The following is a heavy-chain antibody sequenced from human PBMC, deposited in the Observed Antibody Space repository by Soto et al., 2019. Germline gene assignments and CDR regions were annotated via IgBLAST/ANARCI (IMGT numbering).Heavy chain of an antibody. J-gene: IGHJ5*02. CDR2: IHSYGST. CDR3: AGQWLAGYGAFDP. Sequence: VQAQEAGPRPVKPSGNPALHRAGPGCSRRRCRLGAWGRQAPGKGLEWIGEIHSYGSTNYNPSLKSRVTIFVDKFKNQFSVTLTSVTAADTAVYFCAGQWLAGYGAFDPWGQGTLVTVSS. CDR1: GCSRRRCRL. D-gene: IGHD6-19*01. V-gene: IGHV4-4*02.